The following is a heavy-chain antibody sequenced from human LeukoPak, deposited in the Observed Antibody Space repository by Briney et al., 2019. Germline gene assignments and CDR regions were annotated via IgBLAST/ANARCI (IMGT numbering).Heavy chain of an antibody. Sequence: PGGSLRLSCAPSGFTFSSFWMSWVRQAPGKGLEWVANIKQDGGEKYYVDSVKGRFTISRDNAKNSRYLQMNSLRAEETAVYYCARGVLVKDIVVVRAAYFDYWGEETLVIVSS. CDR3: ARGVLVKDIVVVRAAYFDY. CDR1: GFTFSSFW. CDR2: IKQDGGEK. V-gene: IGHV3-7*01. J-gene: IGHJ4*02. D-gene: IGHD2-2*01.